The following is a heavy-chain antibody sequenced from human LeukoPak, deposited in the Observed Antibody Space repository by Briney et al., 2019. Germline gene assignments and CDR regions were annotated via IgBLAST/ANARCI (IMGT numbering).Heavy chain of an antibody. V-gene: IGHV5-51*01. Sequence: GASVKVSCKASGYSFTSYWIGWVRQMPGKGLEWMGIIYPGDSDTRYSPSFQGQVTISADKSISTAYLQWSSLKASDTAMYYCARHSRVYGAVEENWFDPWGQGTLVTVSS. CDR3: ARHSRVYGAVEENWFDP. D-gene: IGHD2-8*01. CDR2: IYPGDSDT. CDR1: GYSFTSYW. J-gene: IGHJ5*02.